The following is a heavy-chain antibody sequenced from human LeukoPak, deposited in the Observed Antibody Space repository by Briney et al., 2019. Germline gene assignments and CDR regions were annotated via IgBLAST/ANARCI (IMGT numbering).Heavy chain of an antibody. Sequence: NSSETLSLTCTVSGGSISSSSYYWGWIRQPPGKGLEWIGSIYYSGSTYYNPSLKSRVTISVDTSKNQFSLKLSSVTAADTAVYYCARSTSKRSIAAANDAFDIWGQGTMVTVSS. CDR2: IYYSGST. CDR1: GGSISSSSYY. CDR3: ARSTSKRSIAAANDAFDI. D-gene: IGHD6-13*01. V-gene: IGHV4-39*01. J-gene: IGHJ3*02.